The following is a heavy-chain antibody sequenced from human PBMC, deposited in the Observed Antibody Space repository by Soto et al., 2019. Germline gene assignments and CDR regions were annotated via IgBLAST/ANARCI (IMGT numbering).Heavy chain of an antibody. CDR1: GGTFSRYA. CDR2: SIPIFGTP. CDR3: ARNGYCISTSCYSDYYDGMGV. Sequence: QVQLVQSGAEVKKPGSSVKVSCKASGGTFSRYAISWVRQAPGQGLEWMGGSIPIFGTPDYAEKFQGRVTITADESTSTAYMELSSLRSEDTAVYYWARNGYCISTSCYSDYYDGMGVWCQGTTVTVSS. J-gene: IGHJ6*02. V-gene: IGHV1-69*12. D-gene: IGHD2-2*02.